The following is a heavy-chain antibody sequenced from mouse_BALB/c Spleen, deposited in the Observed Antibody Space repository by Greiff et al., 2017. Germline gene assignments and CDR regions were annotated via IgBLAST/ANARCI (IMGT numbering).Heavy chain of an antibody. V-gene: IGHV1-4*02. CDR2: INPSSGYT. CDR1: GYTFTSYT. CDR3: ASDGNPSYWYFDV. D-gene: IGHD2-1*01. Sequence: VQLQQSAAELARPGASVKMSCKASGYTFTSYTMHWVKQRPGQGLEWIGYINPSSGYTEYNQKFKDKTTLTADKSSSTAYMQLSSLTSEDSAVYYCASDGNPSYWYFDVWGAGTTVTVSS. J-gene: IGHJ1*01.